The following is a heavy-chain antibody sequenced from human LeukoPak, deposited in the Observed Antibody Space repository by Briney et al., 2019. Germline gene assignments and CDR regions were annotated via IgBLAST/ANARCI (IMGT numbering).Heavy chain of an antibody. CDR3: ARVNDGDYGAFDI. V-gene: IGHV4-59*01. J-gene: IGHJ3*02. Sequence: SEDLSLTCIVSGTFINNYYWTRIRQPPGKGLEWIAYIYYSGPTNSNPSLKSRVTISIDKSKNQFSLKLTSVTAADTAFYYCARVNDGDYGAFDIWGQGTMVTVSS. D-gene: IGHD4-17*01. CDR2: IYYSGPT. CDR1: GTFINNYY.